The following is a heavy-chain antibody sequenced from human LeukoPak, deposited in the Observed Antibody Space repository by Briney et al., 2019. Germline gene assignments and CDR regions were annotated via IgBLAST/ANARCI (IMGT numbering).Heavy chain of an antibody. CDR2: IIPIFGTA. CDR1: GGTFSSYA. D-gene: IGHD3/OR15-3a*01. V-gene: IGHV1-69*13. CDR3: ARQFGRNPYGMDV. J-gene: IGHJ6*02. Sequence: SVKVSCKASGGTFSSYAISWVRQAPGQGLEWTGGIIPIFGTANYAQKFQGRVTITADESTSTAYMELSSLRSEDTAVYYCARQFGRNPYGMDVWGQGTTVTVSS.